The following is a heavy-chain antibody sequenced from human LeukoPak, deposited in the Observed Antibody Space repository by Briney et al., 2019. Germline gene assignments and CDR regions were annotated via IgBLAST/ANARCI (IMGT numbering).Heavy chain of an antibody. CDR1: GGSISSSSYY. Sequence: PSETLSLTCTVSGGSISSSSYYWGWIRQPPGTGLEWIGSIYYSGSTYYNPSLKSRVTISVDTSKNQFSLKLSSVTAADTAVYYCARRRRGIVGASAYYYYYMDVWGKGTTVTVSS. CDR3: ARRRRGIVGASAYYYYYMDV. CDR2: IYYSGST. J-gene: IGHJ6*03. V-gene: IGHV4-39*07. D-gene: IGHD1-26*01.